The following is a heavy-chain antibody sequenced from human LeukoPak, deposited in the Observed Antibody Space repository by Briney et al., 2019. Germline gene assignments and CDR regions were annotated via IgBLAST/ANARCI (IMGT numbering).Heavy chain of an antibody. CDR2: INPNSGGT. Sequence: GASVKVSCKASGYTFTGYYMHWVRQAPGQGLEWMGWINPNSGGTNYAQKFQGRVTMTRDTSISTAYLELSRLRSDDTAVYYCASPAFSGGSCYDYWGQGTLVTVSS. CDR3: ASPAFSGGSCYDY. J-gene: IGHJ4*02. CDR1: GYTFTGYY. V-gene: IGHV1-2*02. D-gene: IGHD2-15*01.